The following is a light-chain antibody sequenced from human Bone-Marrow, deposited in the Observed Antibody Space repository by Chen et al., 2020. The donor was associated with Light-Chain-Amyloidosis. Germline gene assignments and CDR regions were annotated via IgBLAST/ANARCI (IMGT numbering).Light chain of an antibody. Sequence: EIVLTQSPATLSLSPGEGVTLSCRASLSVSSHLAWYQQKPGQAPRLLIYEASNRATGIPASFSGSGSGTDFTHTISSLEPEDFAVYYCQQRGSWPVYTFGQGTTLEIQ. CDR2: EAS. V-gene: IGKV3-11*01. CDR3: QQRGSWPVYT. CDR1: LSVSSH. J-gene: IGKJ2*01.